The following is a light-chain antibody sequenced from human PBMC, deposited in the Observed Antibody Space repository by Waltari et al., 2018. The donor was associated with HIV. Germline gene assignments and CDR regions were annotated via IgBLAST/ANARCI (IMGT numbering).Light chain of an antibody. V-gene: IGKV1-NL1*01. CDR2: GAL. J-gene: IGKJ4*01. CDR1: QDISNS. CDR3: QQYFGVPLT. Sequence: DIQMTQSPSSLSASIGDTVTVTCRASQDISNSVSWFQQRPGKAPKLLFHGALILQRGVPSRFSGIGSGTDYTLTISGLQAEDFATYFCQQYFGVPLTFGGGTRVDI.